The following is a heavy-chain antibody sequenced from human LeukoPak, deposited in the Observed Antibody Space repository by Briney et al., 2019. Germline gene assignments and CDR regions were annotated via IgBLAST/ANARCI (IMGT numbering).Heavy chain of an antibody. CDR1: GFTFSSYA. Sequence: GGSLRLSCAASGFTFSSYAMSWVRQAPGKGLEWVSAISGSGGSTYYADSVRGRFTISRDNSKNTLYLQMNSLRAEDTAVYYCAKAPRYDVFGVAYFDYWGQGTLVTVSS. V-gene: IGHV3-23*01. CDR2: ISGSGGST. D-gene: IGHD3-3*01. CDR3: AKAPRYDVFGVAYFDY. J-gene: IGHJ4*02.